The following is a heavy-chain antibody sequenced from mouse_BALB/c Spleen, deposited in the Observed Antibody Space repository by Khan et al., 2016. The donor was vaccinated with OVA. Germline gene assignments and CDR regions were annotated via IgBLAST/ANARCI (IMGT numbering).Heavy chain of an antibody. D-gene: IGHD2-13*01. CDR3: ARDGDSPGFAY. CDR2: IDPDNGDT. V-gene: IGHV14-1*02. Sequence: VRLQQSGTELVRPGALVKLSCKASGFNITDYYIHWVTQRPEQGLEWIGWIDPDNGDTVYDPKFQGKASIPADTSSNTAYLQLISLTSEDTAVDYCARDGDSPGFAYGGQGTLVTVAA. CDR1: GFNITDYY. J-gene: IGHJ3*01.